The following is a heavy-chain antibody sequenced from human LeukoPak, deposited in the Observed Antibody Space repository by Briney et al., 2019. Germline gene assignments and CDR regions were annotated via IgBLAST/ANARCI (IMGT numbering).Heavy chain of an antibody. Sequence: GGSLRLSCAASGFTFSSYEMNWVRQAPGKGLEGVSYISSSGSTIYYADSVKGRFTISRDNAKNSLYLQMNGLRAEDTDVYYCAELGITMIRGVWGKGTTCTTSS. CDR1: GFTFSSYE. CDR3: AELGITMIRGV. V-gene: IGHV3-48*03. D-gene: IGHD3-10*01. J-gene: IGHJ6*01. CDR2: ISSSGSTI.